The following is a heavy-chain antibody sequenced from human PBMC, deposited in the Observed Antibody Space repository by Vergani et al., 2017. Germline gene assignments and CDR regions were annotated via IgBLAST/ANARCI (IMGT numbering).Heavy chain of an antibody. Sequence: QVQLQESGPGLVKPSQTLSLTCTVSGGSISSGSYYWSWIRQHPGKGLEWIGYIYYSGSTYYNPSLKSRVTISVDTSKNQFSLKLSSVTAADTAVYYCARDSSSYYGGNGNDAFDIWGQGTMVTVSS. CDR3: ARDSSSYYGGNGNDAFDI. V-gene: IGHV4-31*03. CDR2: IYYSGST. J-gene: IGHJ3*02. CDR1: GGSISSGSYY. D-gene: IGHD4-23*01.